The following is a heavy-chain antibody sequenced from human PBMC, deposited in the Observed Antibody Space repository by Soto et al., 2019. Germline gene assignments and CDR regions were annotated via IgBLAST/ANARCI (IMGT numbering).Heavy chain of an antibody. CDR2: TCQEGSEQ. J-gene: IGHJ4*02. Sequence: GGSLRLYCAASGFTFRCNWMSWVRQATGKWLEWVANTCQEGSEQNYVDSVKGRFTISRDNARNSCDLNLSSLRAEDTGIYYCAKDRHPDGIWSFDFWGQGTLVTVSS. CDR3: AKDRHPDGIWSFDF. CDR1: GFTFRCNW. V-gene: IGHV3-7*01. D-gene: IGHD3-9*01.